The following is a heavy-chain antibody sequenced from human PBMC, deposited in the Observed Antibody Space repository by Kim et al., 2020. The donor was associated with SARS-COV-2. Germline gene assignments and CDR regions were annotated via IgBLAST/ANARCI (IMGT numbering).Heavy chain of an antibody. J-gene: IGHJ5*02. CDR2: T. Sequence: TNHTPSLKSRVTISVDTSKNQSSRKLSSVTAADTAVYYCARAYSNNCFDPWGQGTLVTVSS. V-gene: IGHV4-59*01. CDR3: ARAYSNNCFDP. D-gene: IGHD4-4*01.